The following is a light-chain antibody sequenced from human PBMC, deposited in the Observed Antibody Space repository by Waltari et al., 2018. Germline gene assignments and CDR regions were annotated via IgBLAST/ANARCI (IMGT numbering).Light chain of an antibody. J-gene: IGLJ2*01. CDR2: INSDGGH. Sequence: LPHSPVASASLRPSVKLTGTLGCRLGGFPIRWLQQQPEKCPRFLMKINSDGGHIMGDGIPDRFSGSSSGAERSLIISSLQSEDEADYYCQTWGIGKVIFGGGTKLTVL. V-gene: IGLV4-69*02. CDR1: CRLGGFP. CDR3: QTWGIGKVI.